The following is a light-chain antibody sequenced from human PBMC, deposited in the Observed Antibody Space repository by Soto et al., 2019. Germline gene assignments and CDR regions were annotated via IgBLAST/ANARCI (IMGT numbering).Light chain of an antibody. CDR1: QRTSGW. CDR3: QQYNSLYS. V-gene: IGKV1-5*03. J-gene: IGKJ2*03. Sequence: IREAEFPSTLSASVGERVTITGRASQRTSGWLAWYQQKPGNAPELLIYKTSTLVNGGPSRFSGSGSETEFSLTISCLQPDDSATYDCQQYNSLYSFGVGTKVDIK. CDR2: KTS.